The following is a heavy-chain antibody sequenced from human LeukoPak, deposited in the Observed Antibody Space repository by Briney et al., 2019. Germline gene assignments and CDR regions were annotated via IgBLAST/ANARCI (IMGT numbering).Heavy chain of an antibody. CDR2: ISSSGSTT. Sequence: GGSLRLSCSASGFTVSTYEMNWVRQAPGKGLEWVSHISSSGSTTYYADSVKGRFTISRDNAKNSLYLQMNSLRAEDTAVYYRASPQYYFDYWGQGTLVTVSS. CDR1: GFTVSTYE. J-gene: IGHJ4*02. V-gene: IGHV3-48*03. D-gene: IGHD5-24*01. CDR3: ASPQYYFDY.